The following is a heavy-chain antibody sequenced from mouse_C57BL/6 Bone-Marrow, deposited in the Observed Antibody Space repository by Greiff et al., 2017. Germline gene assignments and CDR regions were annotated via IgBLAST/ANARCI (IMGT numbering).Heavy chain of an antibody. J-gene: IGHJ2*01. CDR3: TPLYYSNFH. CDR2: IDPENGDT. V-gene: IGHV14-4*01. CDR1: GFNIKDDY. D-gene: IGHD2-5*01. Sequence: EVQLQQSGTELVRPGASVKLSCTASGFNIKDDYMHWVKQRPEQGLEWIGWIDPENGDTEYASKFQGKATITADTSSNTAYLQLSSLTSEDTAVYYCTPLYYSNFHWGQGTTLTVSS.